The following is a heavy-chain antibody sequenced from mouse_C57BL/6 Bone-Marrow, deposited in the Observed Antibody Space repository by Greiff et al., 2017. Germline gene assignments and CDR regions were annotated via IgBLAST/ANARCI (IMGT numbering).Heavy chain of an antibody. CDR1: GYTFTSYT. V-gene: IGHV1-4*01. CDR3: AREGTTDFDY. Sequence: VQLQQSGAELARPGASVKMSCKASGYTFTSYTMHWVKQRPGQGLEWIGYINPSSGYTKYNQKFKDKATLTADKSSSTAYMQLSSLTSEDSAVYYCAREGTTDFDYWGQGTTLTVSS. J-gene: IGHJ2*01. CDR2: INPSSGYT. D-gene: IGHD1-1*01.